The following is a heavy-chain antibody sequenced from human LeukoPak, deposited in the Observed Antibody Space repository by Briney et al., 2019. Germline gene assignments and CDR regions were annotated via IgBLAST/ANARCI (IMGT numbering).Heavy chain of an antibody. CDR1: GFTVSNNY. CDR3: ARDPPAVRTNTHA. Sequence: GGSLRLSCAASGFTVSNNYMNWVRQAPGTGLEWVSLIYSGGDTHYADSVKGRFTISRDSSKNTLYLQMNSLRAEDTAVYYCARDPPAVRTNTHAWGQGTLVSVSS. J-gene: IGHJ5*02. D-gene: IGHD4/OR15-4a*01. V-gene: IGHV3-66*01. CDR2: IYSGGDT.